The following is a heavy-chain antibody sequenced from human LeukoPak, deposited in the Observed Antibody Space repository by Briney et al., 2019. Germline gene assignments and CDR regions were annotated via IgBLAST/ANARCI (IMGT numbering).Heavy chain of an antibody. CDR2: IKSDGSIT. D-gene: IGHD2-2*01. V-gene: IGHV3-74*01. Sequence: PGGSLRLSCAASGFTFSYYWMHWVRQAPGKGLVWVSRIKSDGSITEYADSVKGRFTISRDNAKNTLYLQMNSLRPDDTAVYYCARCTASCYANAFDVWGQGTLLTVSS. CDR3: ARCTASCYANAFDV. J-gene: IGHJ3*01. CDR1: GFTFSYYW.